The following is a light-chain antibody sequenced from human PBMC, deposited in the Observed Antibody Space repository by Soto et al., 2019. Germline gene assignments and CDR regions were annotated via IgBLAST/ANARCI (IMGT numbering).Light chain of an antibody. J-gene: IGKJ2*01. CDR2: GAS. V-gene: IGKV3-20*01. CDR3: QQYGSSPDT. CDR1: QSVSRSY. Sequence: EIVLTQSPGTLSLSPGERATLSCRASQSVSRSYLAWYQQKPGQAPRLPIFGASSRATGIPDRFSGSGSGTDFTLTISRLEPEDFAVYYCQQYGSSPDTFGQGTKLEIK.